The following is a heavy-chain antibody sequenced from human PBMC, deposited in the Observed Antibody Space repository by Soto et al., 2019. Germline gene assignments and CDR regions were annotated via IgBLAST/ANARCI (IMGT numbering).Heavy chain of an antibody. Sequence: ASVKVSCKASGYTFTSYYMPWVRQAPGQGLEWMGIINPNGGSTSYAQKFQGRVTMTRDTSTSTVYMELSSLRSEDTAVYYCAREPSGYDIVWDYWGQGTLVTVSS. D-gene: IGHD5-12*01. CDR2: INPNGGST. CDR3: AREPSGYDIVWDY. V-gene: IGHV1-46*01. J-gene: IGHJ4*02. CDR1: GYTFTSYY.